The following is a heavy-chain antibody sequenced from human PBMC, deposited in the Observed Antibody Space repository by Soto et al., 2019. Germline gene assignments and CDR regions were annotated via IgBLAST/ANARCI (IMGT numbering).Heavy chain of an antibody. J-gene: IGHJ6*02. V-gene: IGHV1-3*01. CDR1: GYTFTSYA. CDR2: INAGNGNT. D-gene: IGHD6-6*01. CDR3: ASPLPLYSSSSDYYYYGMDV. Sequence: ASVKVSCKASGYTFTSYAMHWVLQSPVQRLEGMGWINAGNGNTKYSQKFQGRVTITRDTSASTAYMELSSLRSEDTAVYYCASPLPLYSSSSDYYYYGMDVWGQGTTVTVSS.